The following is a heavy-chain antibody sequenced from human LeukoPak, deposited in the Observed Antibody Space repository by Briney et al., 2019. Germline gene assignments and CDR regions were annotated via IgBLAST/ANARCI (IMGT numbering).Heavy chain of an antibody. D-gene: IGHD5-18*01. CDR1: GNTFSSYG. Sequence: GGAPRLPFGASGNTFSSYGMHWGRPAPGKGVKWVAFIRYDGSEEYYADSVKGRFTISRDNSKKTLYLQMNSLRAEDTAVYYCAKGYTYTFDYFDSWGQGTLVTVSS. CDR3: AKGYTYTFDYFDS. J-gene: IGHJ4*02. V-gene: IGHV3-30*02. CDR2: IRYDGSEE.